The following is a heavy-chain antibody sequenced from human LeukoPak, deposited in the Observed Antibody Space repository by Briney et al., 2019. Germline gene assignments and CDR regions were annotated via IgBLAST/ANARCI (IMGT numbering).Heavy chain of an antibody. D-gene: IGHD2-2*01. Sequence: PGGSLRLSCAASGFTFSSYAMSWVRQAPGKGLEWVPAISGSGGSTYYADSVKGRFTISRDNSKNTLYLQMNSLRAEDTAVYYCAKVGVGYCSSTSCSYAGFDYWGQGTLVTVSS. CDR2: ISGSGGST. V-gene: IGHV3-23*01. CDR1: GFTFSSYA. J-gene: IGHJ4*02. CDR3: AKVGVGYCSSTSCSYAGFDY.